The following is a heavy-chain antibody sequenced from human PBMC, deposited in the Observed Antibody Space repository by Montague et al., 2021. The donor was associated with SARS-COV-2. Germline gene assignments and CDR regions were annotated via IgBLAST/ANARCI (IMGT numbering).Heavy chain of an antibody. D-gene: IGHD5-12*01. CDR2: TYDSGST. V-gene: IGHV4-39*02. CDR1: GGSISSSNYY. Sequence: SETLSLTCTVSGGSISSSNYYWDWIRQPPEKGLEWIGSTYDSGSTYYNPSLKSRVTISVDTSKNHFSLKLSSVTAADTAVYYCARRGRKLLPVATTIGGFDIWGQGTMVTVSS. J-gene: IGHJ3*02. CDR3: ARRGRKLLPVATTIGGFDI.